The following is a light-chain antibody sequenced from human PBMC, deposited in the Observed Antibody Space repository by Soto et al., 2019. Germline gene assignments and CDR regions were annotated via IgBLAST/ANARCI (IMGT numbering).Light chain of an antibody. V-gene: IGKV1-27*01. CDR2: ATS. CDR1: QGISNY. J-gene: IGKJ1*01. Sequence: DIQMTQSPASLSASVGDRVTITCRASQGISNYLAWYQQKPGKVPKLLIYATSTLQSGVPSRFSGSGSGTDFTLTISILQPEDGATYYCQKYDSAPWTFGQGTKVEIK. CDR3: QKYDSAPWT.